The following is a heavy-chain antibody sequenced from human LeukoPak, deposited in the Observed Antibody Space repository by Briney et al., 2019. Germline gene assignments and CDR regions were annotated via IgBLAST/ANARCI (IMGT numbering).Heavy chain of an antibody. CDR1: GGSFSGYY. D-gene: IGHD2-2*01. Sequence: SETLSLTCAVDGGSFSGYYWSWIRQPPGKGLEWIGEINHSGSTNYNPSLKSRVTISVDTSKNQFSLKLSSVTAADTAVYYCAREDCSSTSCWGGFDYWGQGTLVTVSS. CDR2: INHSGST. J-gene: IGHJ4*02. CDR3: AREDCSSTSCWGGFDY. V-gene: IGHV4-34*01.